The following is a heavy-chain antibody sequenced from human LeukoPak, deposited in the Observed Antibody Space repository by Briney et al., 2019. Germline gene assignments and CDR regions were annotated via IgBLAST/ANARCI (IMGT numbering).Heavy chain of an antibody. CDR2: IYYSGST. CDR1: GGSISSSSYY. J-gene: IGHJ4*02. V-gene: IGHV4-39*01. D-gene: IGHD6-19*01. Sequence: SETLSLTCTVPGGSISSSSYYWGWIRQPPGKGLEWIGSIYYSGSTYYNPSLKSRVTISVDTSKNQFSLKLSSVTAADTAVYYCASGVAGYFDYWGQGTLVTVSS. CDR3: ASGVAGYFDY.